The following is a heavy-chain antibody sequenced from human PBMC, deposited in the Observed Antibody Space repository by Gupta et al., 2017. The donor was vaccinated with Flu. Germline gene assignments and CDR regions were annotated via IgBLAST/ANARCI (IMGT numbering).Heavy chain of an antibody. Sequence: QVQLVQSGAEVKKPGASVKVSCKTSGYIFVDYAIHWLRQAPGQRLEWMGWIHTGNDATRYSPKFQGRVTFFRDASANTAYMELSSLRSEDTAVYYCARNSGQGELDPWGQGTLGTVSS. CDR2: IHTGNDAT. J-gene: IGHJ5*02. V-gene: IGHV1-3*04. CDR1: GYIFVDYA. CDR3: ARNSGQGELDP. D-gene: IGHD3-16*01.